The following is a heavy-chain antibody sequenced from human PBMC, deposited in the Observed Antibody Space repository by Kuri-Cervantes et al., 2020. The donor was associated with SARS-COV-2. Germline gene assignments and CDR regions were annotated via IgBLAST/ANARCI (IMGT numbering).Heavy chain of an antibody. CDR3: ARARGLIAVYWNFDY. CDR2: ISAYNGNT. CDR1: GYTFTSYG. Sequence: ASVKVSCKASGYTFTSYGISWVRQAPGQGLEWMGWISAYNGNTNYAQKLQGRVTMTTDTSTSTAYMELRSLRSDDTAVYYCARARGLIAVYWNFDYWGQGTLVTVSS. J-gene: IGHJ4*02. V-gene: IGHV1-18*01. D-gene: IGHD6-19*01.